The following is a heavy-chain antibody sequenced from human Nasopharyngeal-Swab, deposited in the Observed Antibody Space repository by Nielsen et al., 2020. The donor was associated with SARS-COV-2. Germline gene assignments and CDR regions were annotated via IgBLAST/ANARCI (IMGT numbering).Heavy chain of an antibody. CDR3: ARGPSYGGFDF. CDR2: IYHSGST. D-gene: IGHD4-23*01. V-gene: IGHV4-30-2*01. J-gene: IGHJ4*02. Sequence: WIRQPPGKGLEWIGHIYHSGSTYYNPSPKSRVTISLDMSKNQFSLKVTSVTAADTAVYYCARGPSYGGFDFWGQGTLVTVSS.